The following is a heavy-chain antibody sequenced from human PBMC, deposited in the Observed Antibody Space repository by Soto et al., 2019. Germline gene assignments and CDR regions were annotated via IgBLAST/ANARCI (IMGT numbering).Heavy chain of an antibody. V-gene: IGHV3-21*01. CDR3: ARDLLTTVTSYYYYGMDV. J-gene: IGHJ6*02. CDR2: ISSSSSYI. Sequence: PGGSLRLSCAASGFTFSSYSMNWVRQAPGKGLEWVSSISSSSSYIYYADSVKGRFTISRDNAKNSLYLQMNSLGAEDTAVYYCARDLLTTVTSYYYYGMDVWGQGTTVTVSS. CDR1: GFTFSSYS. D-gene: IGHD4-17*01.